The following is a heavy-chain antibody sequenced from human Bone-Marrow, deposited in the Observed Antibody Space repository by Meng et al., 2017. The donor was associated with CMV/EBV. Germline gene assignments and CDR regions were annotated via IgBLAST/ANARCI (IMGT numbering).Heavy chain of an antibody. D-gene: IGHD6-19*01. V-gene: IGHV3-21*01. Sequence: GECLKISCAASGFTFSSYSMNWVRQAPGKGLEWVSSISSSDNYIYYADSVKGRFTISRDNAKNSLYLQMTSLRAEDTAVYYCARDRRQWLAPGAFDAFDIWGQGTMVTVSS. CDR3: ARDRRQWLAPGAFDAFDI. CDR1: GFTFSSYS. CDR2: ISSSDNYI. J-gene: IGHJ3*02.